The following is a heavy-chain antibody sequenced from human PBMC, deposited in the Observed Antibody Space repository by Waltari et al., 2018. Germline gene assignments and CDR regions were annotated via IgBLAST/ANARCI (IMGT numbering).Heavy chain of an antibody. CDR2: IIPRFNKP. Sequence: QLVQSGAEVKKPGSSVIVSCKASGGTFNSFALSWVRQAPGQGLEWKGGIIPRFNKPTSARKFQGRLTVTADESTSTAYMELNSLRSEDSALYYCATRIPSDHSGSFYYYGMDVWGQGTTVTVSS. J-gene: IGHJ6*02. D-gene: IGHD6-6*01. CDR3: ATRIPSDHSGSFYYYGMDV. CDR1: GGTFNSFA. V-gene: IGHV1-69*13.